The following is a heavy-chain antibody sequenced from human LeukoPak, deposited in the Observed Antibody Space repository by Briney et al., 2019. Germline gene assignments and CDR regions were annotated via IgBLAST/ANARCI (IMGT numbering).Heavy chain of an antibody. CDR3: AKDWGGDLYYFDY. Sequence: PGGSLRLSCAPSGFTFSNFAMTWVRQTPGKGVEWVSAISGRGGSTYYADSVKGRFSISRDNSKNTLYMQMNSLRPDDTAVYYCAKDWGGDLYYFDYWGQGILVTVSS. CDR2: ISGRGGST. V-gene: IGHV3-23*01. D-gene: IGHD3-16*01. J-gene: IGHJ4*02. CDR1: GFTFSNFA.